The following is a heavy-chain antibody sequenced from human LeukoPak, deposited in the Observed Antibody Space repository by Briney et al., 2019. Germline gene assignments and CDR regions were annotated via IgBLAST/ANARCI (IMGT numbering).Heavy chain of an antibody. CDR2: IYYSGST. J-gene: IGHJ4*02. D-gene: IGHD2-15*01. Sequence: SETLSLTCTVSGGSISSSSYYWGWIRQPPGKGLEWIGSIYYSGSTYYNPSLKSRVTISVDTSKNQFSLKLSSVTAADTAVYYCTRQGAAVIPDYWGQGTLVTVSS. CDR3: TRQGAAVIPDY. V-gene: IGHV4-39*01. CDR1: GGSISSSSYY.